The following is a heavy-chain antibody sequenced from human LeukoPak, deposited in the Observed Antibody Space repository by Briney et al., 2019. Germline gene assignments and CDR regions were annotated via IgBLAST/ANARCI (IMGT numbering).Heavy chain of an antibody. CDR1: GYTFTGYY. Sequence: ASVKVSCKASGYTFTGYYMHWVRQAPGQGLEWMGWINPNSGGTNYAQKFQGRVTMTRDTSISTAYMELSRLRSDDTAVYYCARAPRNYGSGSYYGAFDIWGQGTMVTVSS. J-gene: IGHJ3*02. CDR3: ARAPRNYGSGSYYGAFDI. D-gene: IGHD3-10*01. CDR2: INPNSGGT. V-gene: IGHV1-2*02.